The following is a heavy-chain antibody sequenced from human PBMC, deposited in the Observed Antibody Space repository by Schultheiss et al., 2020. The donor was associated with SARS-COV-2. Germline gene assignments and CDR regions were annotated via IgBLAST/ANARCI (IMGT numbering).Heavy chain of an antibody. Sequence: SVKVSCKASGGIFSNYAISWVRQAPGQGLEWVGGIIPIFGTANYAQKFQGRVTITADESTSTAYMELSSLKSEDTAVYYCARGGPTLSIDYCDYGDWYFDLWGRGTLVTVSS. V-gene: IGHV1-69*13. J-gene: IGHJ2*01. CDR1: GGIFSNYA. CDR3: ARGGPTLSIDYCDYGDWYFDL. CDR2: IIPIFGTA. D-gene: IGHD4-17*01.